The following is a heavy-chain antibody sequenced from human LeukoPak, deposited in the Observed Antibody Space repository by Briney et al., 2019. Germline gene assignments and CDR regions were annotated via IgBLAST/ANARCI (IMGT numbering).Heavy chain of an antibody. CDR2: INTDGSIT. V-gene: IGHV3-74*01. CDR1: GFTFSDYY. Sequence: QPGGSLRLSCAGSGFTFSDYYINWVRQAPGKGLVWVSRINTDGSITNYADSVKGRFSISRDNAKNTLYLQMSSLRAEDTAVYYCARDRGPRTGFMVREAYDYWGQGTLVTVSS. D-gene: IGHD3-10*01. CDR3: ARDRGPRTGFMVREAYDY. J-gene: IGHJ4*02.